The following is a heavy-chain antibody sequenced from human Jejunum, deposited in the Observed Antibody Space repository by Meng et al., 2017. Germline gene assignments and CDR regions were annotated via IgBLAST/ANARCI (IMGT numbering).Heavy chain of an antibody. CDR1: GYTFTASQ. J-gene: IGHJ4*02. D-gene: IGHD3-22*01. CDR3: ARDYDVYDNFQPLDD. V-gene: IGHV1-2*06. CDR2: INPDSGDT. Sequence: QVQLVPSGTEVREPGSSVKVPCKASGYTFTASQIHWVRQAPGQGLEWMGRINPDSGDTNYAQKFQGRVTMTRDTSINTAYMELDRLRSDDTAMYYCARDYDVYDNFQPLDDWGQGTLVTVSS.